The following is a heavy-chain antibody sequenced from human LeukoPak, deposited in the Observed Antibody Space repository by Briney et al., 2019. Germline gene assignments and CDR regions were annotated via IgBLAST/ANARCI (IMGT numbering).Heavy chain of an antibody. CDR1: GFTFSSYT. J-gene: IGHJ4*02. CDR2: ISYDGSNK. V-gene: IGHV3-30-3*01. D-gene: IGHD2-21*01. Sequence: PGRSLRLSCAASGFTFSSYTMHWVRQAPGKGLEWVAVISYDGSNKYYADSVKGRFTISRDNSKNTLYLQMNSLRAEDTAVCYCARGGEDYSHFDYWGQGTLVTVSS. CDR3: ARGGEDYSHFDY.